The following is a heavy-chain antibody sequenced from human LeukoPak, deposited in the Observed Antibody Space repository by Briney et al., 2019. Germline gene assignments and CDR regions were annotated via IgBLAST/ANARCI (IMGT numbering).Heavy chain of an antibody. CDR1: GFTFSDYT. CDR2: ITTRSSYM. V-gene: IGHV3-21*06. Sequence: PGGSLRLSCAASGFTFSDYTMNWVRQAPGRGLEWVACITTRSSYMYYADSVKGRFTISRDNAKNSLYLQMNSLRAEDTAIYYCTRVGYIDEGIDYWGQGTLVTVSS. J-gene: IGHJ4*02. CDR3: TRVGYIDEGIDY. D-gene: IGHD5-24*01.